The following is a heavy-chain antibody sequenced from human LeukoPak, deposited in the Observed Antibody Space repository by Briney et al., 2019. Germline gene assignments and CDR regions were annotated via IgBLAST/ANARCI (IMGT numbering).Heavy chain of an antibody. CDR1: GFTFSSYA. V-gene: IGHV3-23*01. Sequence: GGSLRLSCAASGFTFSSYAMTWVRQAPGKGLEWVSAISATGASTDYAGSVKGRFTISRDNSKDTLFLQMNSLRAEDTAVYYCAKRVAASSGANDYWGQGALVTVSS. CDR3: AKRVAASSGANDY. CDR2: ISATGAST. D-gene: IGHD5-18*01. J-gene: IGHJ4*02.